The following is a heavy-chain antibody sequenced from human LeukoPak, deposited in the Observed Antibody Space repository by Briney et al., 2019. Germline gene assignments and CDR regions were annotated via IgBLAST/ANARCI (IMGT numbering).Heavy chain of an antibody. CDR3: ARRITIFGVAHWFDP. J-gene: IGHJ5*02. CDR2: INHSGST. D-gene: IGHD3-3*01. Sequence: SETLSLTCAVYGGSFSGYYWSWIRQPPGKGLEWIGEINHSGSTNYNPSLKSQVTISVDTSKNQFSLKLSSVTAADTAVYYCARRITIFGVAHWFDPWGQGTLVTVSS. CDR1: GGSFSGYY. V-gene: IGHV4-34*01.